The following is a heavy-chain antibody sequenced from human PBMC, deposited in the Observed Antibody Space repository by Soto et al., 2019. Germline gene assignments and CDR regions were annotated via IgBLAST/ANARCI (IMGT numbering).Heavy chain of an antibody. D-gene: IGHD1-7*01. V-gene: IGHV3-23*01. CDR2: ISSNGGRT. J-gene: IGHJ1*01. Sequence: LRLSCAASGFTFSVYAMSWVRRAPGKGLEWVSAISSNGGRTFYADSLRGRFTTSRDNSKSALYLQMNNLRAEDTAIYYCAKYSELPYEAYLQQWGQGTLVTVSS. CDR1: GFTFSVYA. CDR3: AKYSELPYEAYLQQ.